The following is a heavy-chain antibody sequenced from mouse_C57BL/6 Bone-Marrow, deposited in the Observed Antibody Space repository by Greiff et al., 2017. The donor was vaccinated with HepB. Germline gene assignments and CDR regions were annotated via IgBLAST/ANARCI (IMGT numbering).Heavy chain of an antibody. D-gene: IGHD2-5*01. CDR2: IDPDSGGT. V-gene: IGHV1-72*01. Sequence: VQLQQSGAELVKPGASVKLSCTASGYTFTSYWMHWVKQRPGRGLEWIGRIDPDSGGTKYNEKFKSKATLTEDTPSNTAYMQLSSLTSEDSAVYYCAPTIVTDFDYWGQGTTLTVSS. J-gene: IGHJ2*01. CDR1: GYTFTSYW. CDR3: APTIVTDFDY.